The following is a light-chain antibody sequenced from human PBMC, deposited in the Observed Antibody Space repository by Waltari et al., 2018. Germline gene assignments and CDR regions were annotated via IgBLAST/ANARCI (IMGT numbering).Light chain of an antibody. CDR3: QQSYSLLRLT. CDR1: QSINNS. Sequence: DIQMTQSPSYLSASVGDTVTITCRASQSINNSLTWYQQKPGKAPILLIYATYTLQSGVPSTFSGSGSGTDFTLTISNLQPEDFATYYCQQSYSLLRLTFGGGTKVDIK. CDR2: ATY. J-gene: IGKJ4*01. V-gene: IGKV1-39*01.